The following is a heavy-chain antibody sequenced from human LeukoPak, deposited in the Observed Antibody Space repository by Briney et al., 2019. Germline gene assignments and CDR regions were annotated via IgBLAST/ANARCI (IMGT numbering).Heavy chain of an antibody. V-gene: IGHV3-30*02. CDR2: MSFDGNNK. D-gene: IGHD3-10*01. CDR1: GFSLSSCG. J-gene: IGHJ4*02. Sequence: GGSLRLSCAASGFSLSSCGMHWVRQAPGKGLEWVAFMSFDGNNKYYADSVKGRFPISRDSSKNTLYLQMNSLRAEDTAVYYCAKDPLQYGSGSYYFDYWGQGTLVTVSS. CDR3: AKDPLQYGSGSYYFDY.